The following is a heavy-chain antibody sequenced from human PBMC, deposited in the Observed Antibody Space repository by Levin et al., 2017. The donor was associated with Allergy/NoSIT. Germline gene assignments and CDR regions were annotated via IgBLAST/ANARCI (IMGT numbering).Heavy chain of an antibody. CDR2: ISSSSSYT. Sequence: GGSLRLSCAASGFTFSDYYMSWIRQAPGKGLEWVSYISSSSSYTNYADSVKGRFTISRDNAKNSLYLQMNSRRAEDTAVYYCARDLIAVAGSLNWGQGTLVTVSA. CDR3: ARDLIAVAGSLN. D-gene: IGHD6-19*01. V-gene: IGHV3-11*05. J-gene: IGHJ4*02. CDR1: GFTFSDYY.